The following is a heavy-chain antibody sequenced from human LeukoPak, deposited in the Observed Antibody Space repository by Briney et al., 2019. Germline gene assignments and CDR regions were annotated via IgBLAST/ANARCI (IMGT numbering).Heavy chain of an antibody. CDR3: RTGPDSGNGGVDY. CDR2: FDPEDEEI. D-gene: IGHD1-26*01. Sequence: ASVKVSCKVSGDTLTELSIHWVRQAPGKGLEWMGGFDPEDEEIIYAQKFQGRATMTEDTSTDTAYMELSSLRSEDAAVYYSRTGPDSGNGGVDYWGQGTLVTVSS. J-gene: IGHJ4*02. V-gene: IGHV1-24*01. CDR1: GDTLTELS.